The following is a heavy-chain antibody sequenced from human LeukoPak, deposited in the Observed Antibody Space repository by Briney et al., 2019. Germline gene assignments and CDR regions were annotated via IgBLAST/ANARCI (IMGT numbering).Heavy chain of an antibody. J-gene: IGHJ6*04. Sequence: SETLSLTCTVSGGSISSSSYYWSWIRQPPGKGLEWIGYIYYSGSTNYNPSLKSRVTTSVDTSKNQFSLKLSSVTAADTAVYYCARDPGAEGYPDVWGKGTTVTVSS. CDR1: GGSISSSSYY. D-gene: IGHD1-26*01. V-gene: IGHV4-61*01. CDR3: ARDPGAEGYPDV. CDR2: IYYSGST.